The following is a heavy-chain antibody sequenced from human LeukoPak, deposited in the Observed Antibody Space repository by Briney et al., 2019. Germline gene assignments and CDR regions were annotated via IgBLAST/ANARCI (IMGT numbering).Heavy chain of an antibody. CDR3: ATSLPGGYCSSTSCYKAALDI. Sequence: GGSLRLXCAASGFTFSSYWMSWVRQAPGKGLEWVANIKQDGSETYYVDSVKGRFTISGDNAKNSLYLQMNSLRAEDTAVYYCATSLPGGYCSSTSCYKAALDIWGQGTMVTVSS. D-gene: IGHD2-2*02. CDR2: IKQDGSET. V-gene: IGHV3-7*01. J-gene: IGHJ3*02. CDR1: GFTFSSYW.